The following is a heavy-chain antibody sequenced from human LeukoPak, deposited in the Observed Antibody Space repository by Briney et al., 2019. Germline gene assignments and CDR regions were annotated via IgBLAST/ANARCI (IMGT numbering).Heavy chain of an antibody. CDR3: ARVVAAAIKADY. CDR2: ISAYNGNT. Sequence: ASVKVSFKASGGTFSSYAISWVRQAPGQGLEWMGWISAYNGNTNYAQKLQGRVTMTTDTSTSTAYMELRSLRSDDTAVYYCARVVAAAIKADYWGQGTLVTVSS. J-gene: IGHJ4*02. V-gene: IGHV1-18*01. D-gene: IGHD6-13*01. CDR1: GGTFSSYA.